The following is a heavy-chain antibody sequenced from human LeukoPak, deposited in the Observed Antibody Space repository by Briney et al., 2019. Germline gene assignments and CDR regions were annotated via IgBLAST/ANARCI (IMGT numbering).Heavy chain of an antibody. J-gene: IGHJ4*02. D-gene: IGHD3-10*01. CDR2: IYTSGST. CDR3: ARERITMVRGGRGEVLDD. Sequence: SETLSLTCTVSGGSISSYYWSWIRQPAGKGLEWIGRIYTSGSTNYNPSLMSRVTMSVDTSKNQFSLKLSSVTAADTAVYYCARERITMVRGGRGEVLDDWGQGTLVTVSS. CDR1: GGSISSYY. V-gene: IGHV4-4*07.